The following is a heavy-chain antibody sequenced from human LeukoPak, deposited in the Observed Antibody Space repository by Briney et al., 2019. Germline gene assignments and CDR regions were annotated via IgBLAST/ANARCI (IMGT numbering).Heavy chain of an antibody. CDR3: ARGQLGAPYYYYYMDV. Sequence: SQTLSLTCAISGDSVSSNSAAWNWIRQSPSRGLEWPGRTYYRSKWYNDYAVSVKSRITINPDTSKNQFSLQLNSVTPEDTAVYYCARGQLGAPYYYYYMDVWGKGTTVTVSS. D-gene: IGHD6-6*01. J-gene: IGHJ6*03. CDR1: GDSVSSNSAA. CDR2: TYYRSKWYN. V-gene: IGHV6-1*01.